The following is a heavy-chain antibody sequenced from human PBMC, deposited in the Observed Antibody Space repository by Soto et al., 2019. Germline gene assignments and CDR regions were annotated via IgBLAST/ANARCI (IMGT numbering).Heavy chain of an antibody. CDR2: IAAYNGNT. CDR3: ARDDHDFYYYLNMAV. D-gene: IGHD3-22*01. J-gene: IGHJ6*02. CDR1: GYSFNNYG. Sequence: GASVKVSCKASGYSFNNYGISWVRQAPGQGLEWMGWIAAYNGNTNYAQKFQGRVTMTTDTSTSTAYMELRSLRSDDTAVYYCARDDHDFYYYLNMAVWGQGTTVTVSS. V-gene: IGHV1-18*01.